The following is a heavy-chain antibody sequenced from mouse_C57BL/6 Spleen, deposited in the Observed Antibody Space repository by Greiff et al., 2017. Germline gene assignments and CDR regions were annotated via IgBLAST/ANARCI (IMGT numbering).Heavy chain of an antibody. J-gene: IGHJ3*01. D-gene: IGHD1-1*01. Sequence: VQLQQSGPELVKPGASVKISCKASGYAFSSSWMNWVKQRPGKGLEWIGRIYPGDGDTNYNGKFKGKATLPADKSSSTAYMQLSSLTSEDSAVYFCARMDGSSSAWFAYWGQGTLVTVSA. V-gene: IGHV1-82*01. CDR1: GYAFSSSW. CDR2: IYPGDGDT. CDR3: ARMDGSSSAWFAY.